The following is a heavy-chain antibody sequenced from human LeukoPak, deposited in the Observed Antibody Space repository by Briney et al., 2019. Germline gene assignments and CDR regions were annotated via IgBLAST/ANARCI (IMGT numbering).Heavy chain of an antibody. J-gene: IGHJ4*02. CDR3: ARDGGVRGYSYGREVDY. Sequence: GGSLRLSCAASGFTFSSYSMNWVRQAPGKGLEWVSSISSSSSYIYYADSVKGRFTISRDNAKSSLYLQMNSLRAEDTAVYYCARDGGVRGYSYGREVDYWGQGTLDTVSS. CDR1: GFTFSSYS. V-gene: IGHV3-21*01. D-gene: IGHD5-18*01. CDR2: ISSSSSYI.